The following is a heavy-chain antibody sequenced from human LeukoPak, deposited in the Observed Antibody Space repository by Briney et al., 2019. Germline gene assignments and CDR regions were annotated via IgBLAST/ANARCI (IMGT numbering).Heavy chain of an antibody. D-gene: IGHD3-22*01. CDR3: ARQYYYDSSGYLKAGFDY. CDR2: IIPIFGTA. V-gene: IGHV1-69*13. Sequence: SVKVSCKASGGTFGSYAISWVRQAPGQGLEWMGGIIPIFGTANYAQKFQGRVTITADESTSTAYMELSSLRSEDTAVYYCARQYYYDSSGYLKAGFDYWGQGTLVTVSS. J-gene: IGHJ4*02. CDR1: GGTFGSYA.